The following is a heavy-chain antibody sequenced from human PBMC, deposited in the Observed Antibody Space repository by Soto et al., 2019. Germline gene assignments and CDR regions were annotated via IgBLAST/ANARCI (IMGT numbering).Heavy chain of an antibody. D-gene: IGHD5-12*01. Sequence: ASVKVSCKASGYTVTDYDIGWVRRAPGQGLEWMGWISTYSGDTRYAQKFQGRVTMTTDTSTTTAYLELRSLRSDDTAVYYCARHHGPTTSENWFDPWGQGTLVTVSS. CDR2: ISTYSGDT. CDR3: ARHHGPTTSENWFDP. CDR1: GYTVTDYD. V-gene: IGHV1-18*01. J-gene: IGHJ5*02.